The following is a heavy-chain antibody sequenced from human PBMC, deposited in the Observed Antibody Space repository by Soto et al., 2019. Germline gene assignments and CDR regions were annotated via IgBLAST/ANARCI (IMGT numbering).Heavy chain of an antibody. V-gene: IGHV3-23*01. Sequence: GGSLRLSCVSSGFTFNKHALAWVRQAPGKGLEWVSAISGSGSSTYDSDSVKGRFTISRDNSNNTLYLQMNSLRAEDTAIYYCARTPGVITVFSAFDLWGKGTPDTVSS. D-gene: IGHD3-22*01. CDR2: ISGSGSST. J-gene: IGHJ4*02. CDR1: GFTFNKHA. CDR3: ARTPGVITVFSAFDL.